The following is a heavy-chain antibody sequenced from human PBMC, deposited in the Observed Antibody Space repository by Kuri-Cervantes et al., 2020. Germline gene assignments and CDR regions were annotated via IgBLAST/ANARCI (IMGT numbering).Heavy chain of an antibody. CDR2: IYYSGST. J-gene: IGHJ6*02. CDR3: AKTAVHYYYYGMGV. CDR1: GGSISSYY. Sequence: GSLRLSCTVSGGSISSYYWSWIRQPPGKGLEWIGYIYYSGSTNYNPSLKSRVTISVDTSKNQFSLKLSSVTAADTAVYYCAKTAVHYYYYGMGVWGQGTMVTVSS. V-gene: IGHV4-59*12. D-gene: IGHD5-18*01.